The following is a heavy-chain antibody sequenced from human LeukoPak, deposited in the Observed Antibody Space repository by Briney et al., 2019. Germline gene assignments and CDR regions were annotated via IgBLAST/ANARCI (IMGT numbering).Heavy chain of an antibody. Sequence: SETLSLTCTVSGGSISSSSYYWGWIRQPPGKGLEWIGSIYYSGSTYYNPSLKSRVTISVDTSKNQFSLKLSSVTAADTAVYYCARDRLDYDSSGYPDYWGQGTLVTVSS. CDR2: IYYSGST. CDR1: GGSISSSSYY. V-gene: IGHV4-39*07. CDR3: ARDRLDYDSSGYPDY. D-gene: IGHD3-22*01. J-gene: IGHJ4*02.